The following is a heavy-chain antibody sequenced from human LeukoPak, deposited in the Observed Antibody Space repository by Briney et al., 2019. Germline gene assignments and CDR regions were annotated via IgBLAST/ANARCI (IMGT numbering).Heavy chain of an antibody. J-gene: IGHJ4*02. CDR2: ISYDGSNK. CDR1: GFTFSSYA. Sequence: GRSLRLSCAASGFTFSSYAMHWVRQAPGKGLEWVAVISYDGSNKYYADSVKGRFTISRDNSKNTLYLQVNSLRAEDTAVYYCASGQQHPVRFDYWGQGTLVTDSS. CDR3: ASGQQHPVRFDY. D-gene: IGHD3-10*01. V-gene: IGHV3-30*04.